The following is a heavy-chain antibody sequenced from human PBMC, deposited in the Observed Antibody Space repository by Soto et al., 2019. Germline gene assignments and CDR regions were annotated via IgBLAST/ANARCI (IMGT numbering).Heavy chain of an antibody. Sequence: GESLKISCKGSGYSFASYWIGWVRQMPGKDLEWMGIIYPGDSDTRYSPSFQGQVTISADKSLRTAYLQWTSLKASDTALYYCARTRSFTLGFYYDGMDVWGQGTTVTVSS. CDR1: GYSFASYW. CDR2: IYPGDSDT. V-gene: IGHV5-51*01. J-gene: IGHJ6*02. D-gene: IGHD6-6*01. CDR3: ARTRSFTLGFYYDGMDV.